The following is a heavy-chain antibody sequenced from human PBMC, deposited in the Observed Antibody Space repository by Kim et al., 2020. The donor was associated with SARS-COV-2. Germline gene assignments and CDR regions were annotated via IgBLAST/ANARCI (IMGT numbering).Heavy chain of an antibody. D-gene: IGHD3-22*01. V-gene: IGHV4-59*01. Sequence: SETLSLTCTVSGGSISSYYWNWIRQPPGKGLEWIGNIYYSGSTNYNPSLKSRVTISVDTSKNQFSLKLSSVTAADTAVYYCARAKNYYDSDGYPRPLSDYWGQGTLVTVSS. J-gene: IGHJ4*02. CDR3: ARAKNYYDSDGYPRPLSDY. CDR2: IYYSGST. CDR1: GGSISSYY.